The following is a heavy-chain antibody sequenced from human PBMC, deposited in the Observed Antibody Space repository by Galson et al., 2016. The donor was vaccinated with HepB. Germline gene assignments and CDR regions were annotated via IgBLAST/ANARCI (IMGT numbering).Heavy chain of an antibody. Sequence: SLRLSCAASGFTVSSNYMTWVRPAPGKGLEYVSVIYSGGTTYYADSVKGRFTISRDNSKNTLFLQMNTLRAEDTAVYYCARGVYGDHGWFDYWGQGTLVTVSS. CDR3: ARGVYGDHGWFDY. V-gene: IGHV3-66*02. CDR2: IYSGGTT. J-gene: IGHJ4*02. D-gene: IGHD4-17*01. CDR1: GFTVSSNY.